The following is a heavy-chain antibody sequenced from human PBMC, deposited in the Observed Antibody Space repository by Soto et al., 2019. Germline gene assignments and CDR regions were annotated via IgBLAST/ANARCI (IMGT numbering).Heavy chain of an antibody. D-gene: IGHD6-13*01. CDR2: ISGSGGST. CDR1: GFTFSSYA. J-gene: IGHJ4*02. Sequence: EVQLLESGGGLVQPGGSLRLSCAASGFTFSSYAMNWVRQAPGKGLEWVSVISGSGGSTYYADSVKGRFTISRDNSKNTLYLQMNSLRAEDAAVYYCARRGPGTYFDDWGQGTLVTVSS. CDR3: ARRGPGTYFDD. V-gene: IGHV3-23*01.